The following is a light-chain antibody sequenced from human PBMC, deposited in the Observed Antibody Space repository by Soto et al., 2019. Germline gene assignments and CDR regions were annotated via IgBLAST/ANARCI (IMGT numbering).Light chain of an antibody. V-gene: IGKV1-39*01. CDR1: QSISSY. Sequence: DIQMTQSPSSLSASVGDRVTITCRASQSISSYLNWYQQKPGKAPKLLIYAASSLQSGVPSRFSGSGSGTDFTLTVSSLHPEDFATYYSQQSYSTLLTFGGGTKVEI. J-gene: IGKJ4*01. CDR3: QQSYSTLLT. CDR2: AAS.